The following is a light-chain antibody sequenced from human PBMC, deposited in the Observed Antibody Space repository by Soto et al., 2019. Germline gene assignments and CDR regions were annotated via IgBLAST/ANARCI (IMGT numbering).Light chain of an antibody. Sequence: QSVLTQPYSVSGSPGQSVTISCTGTSSDVGGYSYVSWYQQHPGKAPELIIYDVTERPSGVPDRFSGSKSGNTASLTISGLQAEDEADYYCCSYTGSYSYVFGIGTKVTVL. J-gene: IGLJ1*01. V-gene: IGLV2-11*01. CDR2: DVT. CDR1: SSDVGGYSY. CDR3: CSYTGSYSYV.